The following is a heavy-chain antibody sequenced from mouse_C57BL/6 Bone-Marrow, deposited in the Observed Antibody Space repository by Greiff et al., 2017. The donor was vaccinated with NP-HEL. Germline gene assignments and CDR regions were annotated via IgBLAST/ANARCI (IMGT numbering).Heavy chain of an antibody. D-gene: IGHD1-1*01. V-gene: IGHV1-64*01. CDR3: ARSDYYGSSHYYAMDY. J-gene: IGHJ4*01. Sequence: QVQLKQPGAELVKPGASVKLSCKASDYTFTSYWMHWVKQRPGQGLEWIGMIHPNSGSTNYNEKFKSKATLTVDKSSSTAYMQLSSLTSEDSAVYYCARSDYYGSSHYYAMDYWGQGTSVTVSS. CDR1: DYTFTSYW. CDR2: IHPNSGST.